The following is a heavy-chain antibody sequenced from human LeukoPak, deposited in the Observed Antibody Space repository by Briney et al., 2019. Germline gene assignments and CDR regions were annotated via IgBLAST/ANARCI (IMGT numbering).Heavy chain of an antibody. D-gene: IGHD6-13*01. CDR2: IYYSGST. V-gene: IGHV4-59*01. J-gene: IGHJ4*02. Sequence: SETLSLTCTVSGGSISSYYWSWIRQPPGKGLEWIGYIYYSGSTNYDPSLKSRATISVDTSKNQFSLKLSSVTAADTAVYYCARERSSSWYRYFDYWGQGTLVTVSS. CDR3: ARERSSSWYRYFDY. CDR1: GGSISSYY.